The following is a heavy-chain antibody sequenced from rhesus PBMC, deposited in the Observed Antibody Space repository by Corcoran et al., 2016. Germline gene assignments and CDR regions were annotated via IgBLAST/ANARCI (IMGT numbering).Heavy chain of an antibody. CDR3: ARHVTARWYFEL. CDR1: GGSISSNY. J-gene: IGHJ2*01. CDR2: IYGSVRST. Sequence: QLQLQESGPGLVKPSETLSVTCAVSGGSISSNYWSWFRHPPGKGLEWIGRIYGSVRSTNYNPALKSRVTLSVATAKNQLSLKLSSGTAADTAVYYWARHVTARWYFELWGPGTPITISS. V-gene: IGHV4-169*01. D-gene: IGHD2-15*01.